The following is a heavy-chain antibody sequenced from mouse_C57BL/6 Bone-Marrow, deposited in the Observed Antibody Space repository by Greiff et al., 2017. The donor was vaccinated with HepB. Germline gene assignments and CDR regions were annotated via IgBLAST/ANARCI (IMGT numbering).Heavy chain of an antibody. Sequence: VQLQQPGAELVKPGASVKMSCKASGYTFTSYWITWVKQRPGQGLDWIGDIYPGSGSTNYNEKFKSKATLTVDTSTSTAYMQLSSLTSEDSAVYYGARRIYYGNSDYWGQGTTLTVSS. D-gene: IGHD2-1*01. J-gene: IGHJ2*01. CDR2: IYPGSGST. V-gene: IGHV1-55*01. CDR1: GYTFTSYW. CDR3: ARRIYYGNSDY.